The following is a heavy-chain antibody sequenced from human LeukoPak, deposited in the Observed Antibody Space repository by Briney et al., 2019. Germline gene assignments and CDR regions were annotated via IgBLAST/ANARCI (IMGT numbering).Heavy chain of an antibody. J-gene: IGHJ6*02. CDR3: ARRWAVAGCYYYYGMDV. D-gene: IGHD6-19*01. Sequence: SETLSLTCAVYGGSFSGYYWSWIRQPPGKGLEWIGEINHSGSTNYNPSLKSRVTISVDTSKNQFSLKLSSVTAADTAVYYCARRWAVAGCYYYYGMDVWGQGTTVTVSS. CDR2: INHSGST. CDR1: GGSFSGYY. V-gene: IGHV4-34*01.